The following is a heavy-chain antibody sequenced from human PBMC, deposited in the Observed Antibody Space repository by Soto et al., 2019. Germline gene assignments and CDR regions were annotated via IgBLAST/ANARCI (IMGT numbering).Heavy chain of an antibody. CDR1: GGTFSSYA. D-gene: IGHD6-13*01. V-gene: IGHV1-69*06. CDR2: IIPIFGTA. Sequence: SVKVSCKASGGTFSSYAISWVRQAPGQGLEWMGGIIPIFGTANYAQKFQGRVTITADKSTSTAYMELSSLRSEDTAVYYCARYPLRRSSHGGNWFDPWGQGTLVTVSS. CDR3: ARYPLRRSSHGGNWFDP. J-gene: IGHJ5*02.